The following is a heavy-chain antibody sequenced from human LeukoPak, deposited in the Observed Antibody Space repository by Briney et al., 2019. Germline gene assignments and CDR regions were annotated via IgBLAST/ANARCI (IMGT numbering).Heavy chain of an antibody. J-gene: IGHJ6*03. Sequence: SETLSFTCTVSGGSISGYYWSWIRQPPGKGLEWIGEINHSGSTNYNPSLKSRVTISVDTSKNQFSLKLSSVTAADTAVYYCARGGRNSITGTPDYYYYYMDVWGKGTTVTVSS. CDR2: INHSGST. D-gene: IGHD1-20*01. CDR3: ARGGRNSITGTPDYYYYYMDV. CDR1: GGSISGYY. V-gene: IGHV4-34*01.